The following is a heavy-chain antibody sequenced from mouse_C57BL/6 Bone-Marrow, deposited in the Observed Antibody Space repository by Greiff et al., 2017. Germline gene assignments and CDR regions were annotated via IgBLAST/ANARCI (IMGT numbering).Heavy chain of an antibody. CDR2: INPNNGGT. CDR3: ARYSNYVCWYFDF. J-gene: IGHJ1*03. Sequence: EVQLQQSGPELVKPGASVKISCKASGYTFTDYYMNWVKQSHGKSLEWIGDINPNNGGTSYNQKFKGKATLTVDKSSSTAYMELRSLTSEDSAVYYCARYSNYVCWYFDFWGTGTTVTVSS. V-gene: IGHV1-26*01. CDR1: GYTFTDYY. D-gene: IGHD2-5*01.